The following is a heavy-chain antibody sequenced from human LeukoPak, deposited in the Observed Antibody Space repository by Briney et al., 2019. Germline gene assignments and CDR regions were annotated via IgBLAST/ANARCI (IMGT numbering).Heavy chain of an antibody. CDR2: IIPILGTA. V-gene: IGHV1-69*04. D-gene: IGHD1-26*01. CDR1: GGTFSSYA. J-gene: IGHJ4*02. CDR3: ARHLGELLHY. Sequence: SVKVSCKASGGTFSSYAISWVRQAPGQGLEWMGRIIPILGTANYAQKFQGRVTITADKSTSTAYMELSSLRSEDTAVYYCARHLGELLHYWGQGTLVTVSS.